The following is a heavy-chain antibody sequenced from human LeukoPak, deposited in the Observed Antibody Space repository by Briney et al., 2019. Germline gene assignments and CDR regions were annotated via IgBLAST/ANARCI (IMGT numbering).Heavy chain of an antibody. CDR1: GFTFSDYY. Sequence: PGGSLRLSCAASGFTFSDYYMSWIRQAPGKGLEWVSYISSGGRTIYYADSVKGRFTISRDNSKNTLYLQMNSLRAEDTAVYYCAKGWGGRYYYYYMDVWGKGTTVTISS. D-gene: IGHD3-16*01. CDR2: ISSGGRTI. J-gene: IGHJ6*03. CDR3: AKGWGGRYYYYYMDV. V-gene: IGHV3-11*01.